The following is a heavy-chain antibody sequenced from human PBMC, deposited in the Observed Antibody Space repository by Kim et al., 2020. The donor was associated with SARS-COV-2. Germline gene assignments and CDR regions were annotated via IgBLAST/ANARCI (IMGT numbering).Heavy chain of an antibody. D-gene: IGHD2-21*01. CDR3: ARDPRVIEGYFDY. Sequence: LSLSCAASGFTFSNYGMHWVRQAPGKGLEWVALIWYDGSNEYYAESVKGRFTISRDNSKNTLYLQMDSLRAEDTAMYYCARDPRVIEGYFDYWGQGALVTVSS. CDR1: GFTFSNYG. V-gene: IGHV3-33*01. CDR2: IWYDGSNE. J-gene: IGHJ4*02.